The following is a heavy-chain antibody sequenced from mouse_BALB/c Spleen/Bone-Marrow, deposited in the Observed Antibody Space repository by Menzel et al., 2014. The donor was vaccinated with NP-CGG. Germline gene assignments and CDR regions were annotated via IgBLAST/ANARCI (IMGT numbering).Heavy chain of an antibody. CDR2: INPNNDGT. J-gene: IGHJ1*01. Sequence: VQLQQSGPELVKPGASVKMSCKASGYTFTSYVMHWVKQKPGQGLEWIGNINPNNDGTKYNEKFKGKATLTSDKSSXTAYMELSSLTSEDSAVYYCARSLYGYDWYFDVWGAGTTVTVSS. D-gene: IGHD2-2*01. CDR3: ARSLYGYDWYFDV. CDR1: GYTFTSYV. V-gene: IGHV1-14*01.